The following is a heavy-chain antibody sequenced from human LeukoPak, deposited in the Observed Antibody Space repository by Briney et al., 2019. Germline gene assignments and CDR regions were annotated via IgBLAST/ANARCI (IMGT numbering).Heavy chain of an antibody. Sequence: GGSPRLSCAASGFTFSSYSMNWVRQAPGKGLEWVSSISSSSSYIYYADSVKGRFTISRDNAKNSLYLQMNSLRAEDTAVYYCARDSSGSTGFWWGQGTLVTVSS. CDR1: GFTFSSYS. CDR2: ISSSSSYI. J-gene: IGHJ4*02. D-gene: IGHD3-22*01. CDR3: ARDSSGSTGFW. V-gene: IGHV3-21*01.